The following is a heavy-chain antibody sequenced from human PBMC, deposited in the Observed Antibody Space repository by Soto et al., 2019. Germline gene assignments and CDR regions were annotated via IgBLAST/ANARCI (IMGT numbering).Heavy chain of an antibody. CDR1: GYTFTSYG. CDR3: AREGAYYYGSGSHRSDNWFDP. D-gene: IGHD3-10*01. J-gene: IGHJ5*02. CDR2: ISAYNGNT. V-gene: IGHV1-18*01. Sequence: GASVKVSCKASGYTFTSYGISWVRQAPGQGLEWMGWISAYNGNTNYAQKLQGRVTMTTDTSTSTAYMELRSLRFDDTAVYYCAREGAYYYGSGSHRSDNWFDPWGQGTLVTVSS.